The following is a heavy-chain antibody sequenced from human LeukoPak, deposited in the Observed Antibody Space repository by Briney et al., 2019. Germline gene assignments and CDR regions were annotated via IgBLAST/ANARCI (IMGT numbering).Heavy chain of an antibody. J-gene: IGHJ4*02. CDR3: ARVGGIAAAGTFDY. Sequence: SETLSLTCTVSGASISSYYWSWIRQPPGKRLEWIGYIYYSGSTNYNPSLKSRVTISVDTSKNQFSLKLSSVTAADTAVYYCARVGGIAAAGTFDYWGQGTLVTVSS. D-gene: IGHD6-13*01. V-gene: IGHV4-59*01. CDR1: GASISSYY. CDR2: IYYSGST.